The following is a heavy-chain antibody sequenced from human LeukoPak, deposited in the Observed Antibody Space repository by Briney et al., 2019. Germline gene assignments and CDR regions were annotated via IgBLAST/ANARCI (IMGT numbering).Heavy chain of an antibody. J-gene: IGHJ6*02. V-gene: IGHV4-59*08. CDR1: GGSISSYY. Sequence: SETLSLTCTVSGGSISSYYWSWIRQPPGKGLEWIGYIYYSGSTNYNPSLKSRDTISVDTSKNQFSLKLSSVTAADTAVYYCARHQQRRAPYGMDVWGQGTTVTVSS. CDR2: IYYSGST. CDR3: ARHQQRRAPYGMDV. D-gene: IGHD6-13*01.